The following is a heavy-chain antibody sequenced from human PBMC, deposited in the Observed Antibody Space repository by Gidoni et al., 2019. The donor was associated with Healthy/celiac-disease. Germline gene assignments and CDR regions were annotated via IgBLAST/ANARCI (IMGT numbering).Heavy chain of an antibody. D-gene: IGHD3-16*02. V-gene: IGHV4-39*01. CDR1: GGSISSSSYY. CDR3: ARGKKEGRPLSAFDI. Sequence: QLQLQESGPGLVKLSETLSLTCTVSGGSISSSSYYWVWIRQPPGKGLEGIGSIYYSGSTYYNPSLKSRVTISVDTSKNQFSLKLSSVTAADTAVYYCARGKKEGRPLSAFDIWGQGTMVTVSS. J-gene: IGHJ3*02. CDR2: IYYSGST.